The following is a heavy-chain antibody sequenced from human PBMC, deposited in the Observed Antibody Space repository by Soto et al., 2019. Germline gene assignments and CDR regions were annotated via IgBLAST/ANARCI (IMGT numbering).Heavy chain of an antibody. CDR2: ISSSSFSI. V-gene: IGHV3-21*01. CDR1: GFTFSSYS. D-gene: IGHD6-6*01. Sequence: GGSLRLSCAASGFTFSSYSMNWVRQAPGKGLEWVSSISSSSFSINYADSVKGRFSISRDNAQNSLHLQMNNLRAEDTAVYYCARNESSNIFGMDVWGQGTTVTVSS. CDR3: ARNESSNIFGMDV. J-gene: IGHJ6*02.